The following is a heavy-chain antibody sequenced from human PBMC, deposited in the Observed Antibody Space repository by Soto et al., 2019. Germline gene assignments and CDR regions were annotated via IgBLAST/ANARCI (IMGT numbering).Heavy chain of an antibody. CDR2: IIPILGIA. CDR3: ARDPAGATIGFYY. V-gene: IGHV1-69*04. Sequence: SVKVSCKASGGTFSSYTISWVRQAPGQGLEWMGRIIPILGIANYAQKFQGRVTITADKSTSTAYMELSSLRSEDTAVYYCARDPAGATIGFYYWGQGSLVTVAS. CDR1: GGTFSSYT. J-gene: IGHJ4*02. D-gene: IGHD5-12*01.